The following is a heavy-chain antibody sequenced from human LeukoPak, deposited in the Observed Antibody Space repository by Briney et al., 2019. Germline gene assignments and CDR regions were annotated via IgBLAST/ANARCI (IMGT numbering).Heavy chain of an antibody. CDR3: ARIPIASDIVVVPAAMYYFDY. V-gene: IGHV1-2*02. J-gene: IGHJ4*02. Sequence: ASVKVSCKASGYTFTGYYKHWVRQAPGQGLEWMGWINPNSGGTNYAQKFQGRVTMTRDTSISTAYMELSRLRSDDTAVYYCARIPIASDIVVVPAAMYYFDYWGQGTLVTVSS. D-gene: IGHD2-2*01. CDR2: INPNSGGT. CDR1: GYTFTGYY.